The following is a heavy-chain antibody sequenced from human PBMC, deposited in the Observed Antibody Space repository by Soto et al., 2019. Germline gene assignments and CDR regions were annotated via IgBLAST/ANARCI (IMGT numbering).Heavy chain of an antibody. J-gene: IGHJ5*02. D-gene: IGHD2-15*01. Sequence: SETLSLTCAVYGGSFSGYYWRWIRQPPGKGLEWIGEINHSGSTNYNPSLKSRVTISVDTSKNQFSLKLSSVTAADTAVYYCARGRGYCSGGSCESVPYWFDPWGQGTLVTSPQ. CDR2: INHSGST. V-gene: IGHV4-34*01. CDR1: GGSFSGYY. CDR3: ARGRGYCSGGSCESVPYWFDP.